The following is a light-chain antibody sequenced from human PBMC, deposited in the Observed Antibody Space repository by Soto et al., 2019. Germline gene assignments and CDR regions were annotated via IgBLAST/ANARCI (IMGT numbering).Light chain of an antibody. Sequence: GDRVIITCRASQGISNSLAWYQQKPGKAPKLLIYAASTLQSGVPSRFSGSGSGTELTLTISSLQPEDVATYYCQQVNSYPITFGQGTRLEIK. V-gene: IGKV1-9*01. CDR2: AAS. CDR3: QQVNSYPIT. CDR1: QGISNS. J-gene: IGKJ5*01.